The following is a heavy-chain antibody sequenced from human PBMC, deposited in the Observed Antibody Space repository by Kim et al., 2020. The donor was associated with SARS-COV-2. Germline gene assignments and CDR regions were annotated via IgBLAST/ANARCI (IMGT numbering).Heavy chain of an antibody. D-gene: IGHD3-16*01. CDR2: T. J-gene: IGHJ4*02. Sequence: TDCTPSLKSRITISVDTSRNQFSLKLASVTAADPAVYYCARRTEAGGYFDFWGQGSPVTVAS. CDR3: ARRTEAGGYFDF. V-gene: IGHV4-39*01.